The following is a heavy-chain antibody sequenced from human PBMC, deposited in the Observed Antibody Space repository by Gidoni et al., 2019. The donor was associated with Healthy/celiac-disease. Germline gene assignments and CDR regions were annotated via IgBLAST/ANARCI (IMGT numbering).Heavy chain of an antibody. V-gene: IGHV3-49*03. CDR3: TRAHTPDPFDY. CDR2: IRSKAYGGTT. D-gene: IGHD2-15*01. Sequence: EVQLVESGGGLVQPGRSLRLSCTASGLTFGDYAMSWFRQAPGKGLEWVGFIRSKAYGGTTEYAASVKGRFTISRDDSKSIAYLQMNSLKTEDTAVYYCTRAHTPDPFDYWGQGTQVTVSS. J-gene: IGHJ4*02. CDR1: GLTFGDYA.